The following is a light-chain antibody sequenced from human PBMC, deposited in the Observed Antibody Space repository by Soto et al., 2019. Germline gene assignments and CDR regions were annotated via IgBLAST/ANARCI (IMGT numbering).Light chain of an antibody. V-gene: IGKV3-20*01. CDR1: QSVSGSS. J-gene: IGKJ4*01. Sequence: EIVFTQSPGTLSLSPGERATLSCRASQSVSGSSLAWYHHKPGQAPRLLIYGASTRATGIPDRFSGSGSGTDFTLTISRLEPEDFAVYYCQQYCLSLLTLGGGTKVDIK. CDR2: GAS. CDR3: QQYCLSLLT.